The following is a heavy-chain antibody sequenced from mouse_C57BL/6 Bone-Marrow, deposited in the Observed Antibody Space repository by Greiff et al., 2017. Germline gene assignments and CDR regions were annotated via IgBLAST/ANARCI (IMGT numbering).Heavy chain of an antibody. Sequence: LVESGAELVRPGASVTLSCKASGYTFTDYEMHWVKQTPVHGLEWIGAIDPETGGTAYNQKFKGKAILTADKSSSTAYMELRSLTSEDSAVYYCTRGDNGYDDYWGQGTTLTVSS. V-gene: IGHV1-15*01. J-gene: IGHJ2*01. CDR3: TRGDNGYDDY. CDR2: IDPETGGT. D-gene: IGHD2-2*01. CDR1: GYTFTDYE.